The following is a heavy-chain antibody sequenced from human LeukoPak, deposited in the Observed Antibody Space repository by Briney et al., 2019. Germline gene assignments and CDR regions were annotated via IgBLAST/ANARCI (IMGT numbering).Heavy chain of an antibody. D-gene: IGHD5-12*01. CDR2: ISYDGSNK. J-gene: IGHJ4*02. Sequence: GRSLRLSCAASGFTFSSYGMHWVRQAPGKGLEWVAVISYDGSNKYYADSVKGRFTISRDNSKSTLYLQMNSLRAEDTAVYYCAKEDSGYDYCYFDYWGREPWSPSPQ. V-gene: IGHV3-30*18. CDR3: AKEDSGYDYCYFDY. CDR1: GFTFSSYG.